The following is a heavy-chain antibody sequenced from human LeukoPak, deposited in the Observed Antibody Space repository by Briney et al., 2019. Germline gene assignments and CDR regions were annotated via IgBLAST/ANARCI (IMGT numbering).Heavy chain of an antibody. D-gene: IGHD4-17*01. CDR3: ARARGYGDYAGWTDY. J-gene: IGHJ4*02. V-gene: IGHV4-30-2*01. CDR1: GGSISSGGYS. CDR2: IYHSGST. Sequence: SQTLSLTCAVSGGSISSGGYSWSWIRQPPGKGLEWIGYIYHSGSTYYNPSLKSRVTISVDRSKNQFSLKLSSVTAADTAVYYCARARGYGDYAGWTDYWGQGTLVTVSS.